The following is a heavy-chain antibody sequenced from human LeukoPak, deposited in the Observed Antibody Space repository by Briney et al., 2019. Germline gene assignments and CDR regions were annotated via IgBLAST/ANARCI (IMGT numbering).Heavy chain of an antibody. CDR3: AQHDIGFDY. Sequence: PGGSLRLSCVASGFTFRTYSMNWVRQAPGKGLEWVSYISDSSGTIYYADSVKGRFTISRDNAKNSLYLQMNSLRDEDTAVYYCAQHDIGFDYWGQGTLVTLSS. J-gene: IGHJ4*02. D-gene: IGHD3-9*01. CDR2: ISDSSGTI. V-gene: IGHV3-48*02. CDR1: GFTFRTYS.